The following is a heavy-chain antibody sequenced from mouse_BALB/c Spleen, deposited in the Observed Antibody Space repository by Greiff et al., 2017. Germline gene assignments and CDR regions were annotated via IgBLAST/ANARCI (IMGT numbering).Heavy chain of an antibody. CDR1: GYTFSSYW. V-gene: IGHV1-9*01. Sequence: VQLQQSGAELMKPGASVKISCKATGYTFSSYWIEWVKQRPGHGLEWIGEILPGSGSTNYNEKFKGKATFTADTSSNTAYMQLSSLTSEDSAVYYCARDDYDGAWFAYWGQGTLVTVSA. D-gene: IGHD2-4*01. CDR2: ILPGSGST. CDR3: ARDDYDGAWFAY. J-gene: IGHJ3*01.